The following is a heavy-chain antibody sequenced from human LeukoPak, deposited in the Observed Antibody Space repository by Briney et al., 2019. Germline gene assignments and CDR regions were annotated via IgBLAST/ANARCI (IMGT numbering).Heavy chain of an antibody. CDR3: ARQYYDSSGYYYNKNYYYMDV. V-gene: IGHV4-59*01. J-gene: IGHJ6*03. Sequence: SETLSLTXTVSGGSISSYYWSWIRQSPGKGLEWIGYIYYSGSTNYNPSLKSRVTISVDTSKNQFSLKLSPVTAADTAVYYCARQYYDSSGYYYNKNYYYMDVWGKGTTVTVSS. CDR2: IYYSGST. CDR1: GGSISSYY. D-gene: IGHD3-22*01.